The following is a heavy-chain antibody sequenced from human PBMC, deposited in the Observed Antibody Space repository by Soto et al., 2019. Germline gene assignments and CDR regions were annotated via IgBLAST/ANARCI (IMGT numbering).Heavy chain of an antibody. CDR2: ISYSGNT. J-gene: IGHJ5*02. D-gene: IGHD5-12*01. CDR1: GVSINNYY. V-gene: IGHV4-59*08. CDR3: ARGYGVFVGWFDP. Sequence: SETPSLTCTVSGVSINNYYWIWIRQSPAKGLEWIGHISYSGNTDYNPSLKSRITFSIDTSRNQFSLKLTSVTAADTAVYYCARGYGVFVGWFDPWGQGTLVTVSS.